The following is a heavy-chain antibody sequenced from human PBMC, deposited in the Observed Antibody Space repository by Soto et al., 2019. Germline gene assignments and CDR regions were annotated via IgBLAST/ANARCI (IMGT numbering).Heavy chain of an antibody. CDR3: ARDETVIRGVIKRGGGLDL. J-gene: IGHJ6*02. CDR1: GATFTKYA. D-gene: IGHD3-10*01. CDR2: IIPLFGST. Sequence: QVQLEQSGAEVKMPGSSVTVSCKAYGATFTKYAFNWVRQAPGQGLEWMGGIIPLFGSTNYAERFQGRLTVTTNEPTSTVFMELSSLTSDDTAIYYCARDETVIRGVIKRGGGLDLWGQGTTVIVSS. V-gene: IGHV1-69*19.